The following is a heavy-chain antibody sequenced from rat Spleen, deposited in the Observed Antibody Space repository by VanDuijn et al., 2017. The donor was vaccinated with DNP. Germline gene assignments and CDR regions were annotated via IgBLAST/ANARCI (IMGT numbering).Heavy chain of an antibody. V-gene: IGHV5-22*01. J-gene: IGHJ2*01. CDR2: ISYEGSST. D-gene: IGHD1-11*01. CDR1: GFTFSDYY. CDR3: ARHHYGGPYYFDY. Sequence: EVKLVESGGGLVQPGRSLKLSCAASGFTFSDYYMAWVRQAPKKGLEWVASISYEGSSTYYGDSVKGRFTISRDNAKSTLYLQMNSLRSEDTATYYCARHHYGGPYYFDYWGQGVMVTVSS.